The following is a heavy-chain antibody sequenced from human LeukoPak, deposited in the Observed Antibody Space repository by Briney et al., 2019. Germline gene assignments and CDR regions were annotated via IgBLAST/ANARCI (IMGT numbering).Heavy chain of an antibody. Sequence: PGGSLRLSCAASGFSFSIHDMTWVRQAPGKGLEWVSTISNSDNSTYYADSVKGRFTFSRDNSKNSLYLQMNSLRAEDTAVYYCARDRFPYSSSWNDYWGQGTLVTVAS. J-gene: IGHJ4*02. V-gene: IGHV3-23*01. CDR2: ISNSDNST. CDR3: ARDRFPYSSSWNDY. CDR1: GFSFSIHD. D-gene: IGHD6-13*01.